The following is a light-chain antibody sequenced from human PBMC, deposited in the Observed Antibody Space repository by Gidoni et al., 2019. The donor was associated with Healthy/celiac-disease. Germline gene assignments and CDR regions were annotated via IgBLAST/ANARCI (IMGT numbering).Light chain of an antibody. CDR3: QQYNNWPPAYT. Sequence: EIVMTQSPATLSVSPGERATLSCRASQSVSSNLAWYQQKPGQAPRILIYGASTRATGIPARCMGSGSGTEFTLTISSLQSEDFAVYYCQQYNNWPPAYTFGQXTKLEIK. CDR1: QSVSSN. V-gene: IGKV3-15*01. J-gene: IGKJ2*01. CDR2: GAS.